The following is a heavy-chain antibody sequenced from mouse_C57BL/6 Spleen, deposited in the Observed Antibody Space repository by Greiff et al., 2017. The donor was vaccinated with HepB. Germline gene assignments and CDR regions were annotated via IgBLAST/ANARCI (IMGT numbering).Heavy chain of an antibody. CDR3: ARRVLLRSYYFDY. Sequence: VQLQQPGAELVKPGASVKLSCKASGYTFTSYWMQWVKQRPGQGLEWIGEIDPSDSYTNYNQKFKGKATLTVDTSSSTAYMQLSSLTSEDSAVYDCARRVLLRSYYFDYWGQGTTLTVSS. V-gene: IGHV1-50*01. CDR2: IDPSDSYT. CDR1: GYTFTSYW. D-gene: IGHD1-1*01. J-gene: IGHJ2*01.